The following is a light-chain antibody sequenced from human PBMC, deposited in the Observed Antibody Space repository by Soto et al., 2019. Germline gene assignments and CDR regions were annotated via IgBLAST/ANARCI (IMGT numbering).Light chain of an antibody. CDR2: GAS. CDR1: QAISSY. V-gene: IGKV1-9*01. CDR3: QQFNDYPLT. J-gene: IGKJ4*01. Sequence: DIQLTQSPSFLSASVGDRVTITCRASQAISSYLAWYQQKPGKPPKLLIYGASTWQSDVPSRFSGSGSGTEFTLTVSSLQAEDSATYYCQQFNDYPLTFGGGTKVEIK.